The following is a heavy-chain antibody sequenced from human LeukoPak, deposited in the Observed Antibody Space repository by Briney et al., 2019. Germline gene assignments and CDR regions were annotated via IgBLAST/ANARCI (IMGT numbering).Heavy chain of an antibody. D-gene: IGHD1-26*01. Sequence: GGSLRLSCAASGFTFSYFEMNWVRQAPGKGLEWVSAISGSGGSTYYTESVKGRFTISRDNSKNTLFLQANSLRAEDTAVYFCAIRTGRGTFDYWGQGTLVTVSS. CDR2: ISGSGGST. V-gene: IGHV3-23*01. J-gene: IGHJ4*02. CDR3: AIRTGRGTFDY. CDR1: GFTFSYFE.